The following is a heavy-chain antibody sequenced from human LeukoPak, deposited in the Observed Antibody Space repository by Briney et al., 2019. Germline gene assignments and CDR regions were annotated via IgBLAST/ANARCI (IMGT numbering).Heavy chain of an antibody. CDR3: ARSPYDSLSFDI. Sequence: SVKVSCKASGGTFSSYTISWVRQAPGQGLEWMGGIIPIFGTANYAQKFQGRVTITADESTSTAYMELSSLRSEDTAVYYCARSPYDSLSFDIWGQGTMVTVSA. D-gene: IGHD3-22*01. CDR2: IIPIFGTA. J-gene: IGHJ3*02. V-gene: IGHV1-69*13. CDR1: GGTFSSYT.